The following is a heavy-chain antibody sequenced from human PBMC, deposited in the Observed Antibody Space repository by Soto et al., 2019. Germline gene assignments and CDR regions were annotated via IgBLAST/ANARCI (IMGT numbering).Heavy chain of an antibody. CDR2: ISGRGGST. J-gene: IGHJ5*02. V-gene: IGHV3-23*01. CDR1: GFTVSSYA. CDR3: AKASIVVVPAASLNWFDP. D-gene: IGHD2-2*01. Sequence: EVQLLESGGGLVQPGGSLTRSCAASGFTVSSYATSWVRQAPGKGLELVSAISGRGGSTYYADSVKGRFTISIDNSKNALYRLMNSLRAEDTGVYYCAKASIVVVPAASLNWFDPCGKGTLVTVSS.